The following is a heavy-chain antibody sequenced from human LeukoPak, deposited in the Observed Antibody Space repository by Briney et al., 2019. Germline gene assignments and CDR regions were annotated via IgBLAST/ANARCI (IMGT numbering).Heavy chain of an antibody. D-gene: IGHD4-23*01. CDR1: GFTFSSYG. J-gene: IGHJ6*03. CDR3: AKEPTTVGDYYYYYMDV. V-gene: IGHV3-30*02. Sequence: GGSLRLSCAASGFTFSSYGMHWVRQAPGKGLEGVAFIRYDGSNKYYADAVKGRFTISRDNSKNTLYLQMNSLRAEDTAVYYCAKEPTTVGDYYYYYMDVWGKGTTVTISS. CDR2: IRYDGSNK.